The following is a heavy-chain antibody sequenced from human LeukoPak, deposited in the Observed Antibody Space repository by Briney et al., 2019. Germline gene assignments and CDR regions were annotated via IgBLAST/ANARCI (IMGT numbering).Heavy chain of an antibody. CDR1: GYTFTSYG. V-gene: IGHV1-18*01. Sequence: GASVKVSCKASGYTFTSYGISWVRQAPGQGLEWMGWISAYNGNTNYAQKLQGRVTMTTDTSTSTAYMELRSLRSDDTAVYYCARDRPSGSSGWYRYLDLWGRGTLVTVSS. J-gene: IGHJ2*01. D-gene: IGHD6-19*01. CDR3: ARDRPSGSSGWYRYLDL. CDR2: ISAYNGNT.